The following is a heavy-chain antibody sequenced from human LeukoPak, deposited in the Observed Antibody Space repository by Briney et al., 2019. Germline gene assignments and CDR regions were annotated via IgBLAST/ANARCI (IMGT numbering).Heavy chain of an antibody. CDR2: IYYSGST. Sequence: SETLSLTCTVSGGSLSSYYWSWIRQPPGKGLEGIGYIYYSGSTNYNPSLKSRVTISVDTSKNQFSLKLSSVTAADTAVYYCARLYSSGYYFVDYWGQGTLVTVSS. CDR1: GGSLSSYY. CDR3: ARLYSSGYYFVDY. J-gene: IGHJ4*02. D-gene: IGHD3-22*01. V-gene: IGHV4-59*08.